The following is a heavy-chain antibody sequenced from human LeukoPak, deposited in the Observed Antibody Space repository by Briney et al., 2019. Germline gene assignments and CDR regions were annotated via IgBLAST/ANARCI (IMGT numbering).Heavy chain of an antibody. J-gene: IGHJ4*02. CDR1: GGSISSYY. D-gene: IGHD6-19*01. CDR3: ARISSGWNLNYFDY. Sequence: SETLSLTCTVSGGSISSYYWSWIRQPPGKGLEWIGYIYYSGSTNYNPSLKSRVTISVDTSKNQFSLKLSSVTAADTAVYYCARISSGWNLNYFDYWGQGTLVTVSS. CDR2: IYYSGST. V-gene: IGHV4-59*01.